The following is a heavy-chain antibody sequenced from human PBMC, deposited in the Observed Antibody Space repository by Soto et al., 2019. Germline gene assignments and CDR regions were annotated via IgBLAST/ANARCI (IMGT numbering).Heavy chain of an antibody. CDR1: GYTFTGYY. CDR3: ARDREVRDIVVVPAAIGGMDV. Sequence: ASVKVSCKASGYTFTGYYMHWVRQAPGQGLEWMGWINPNRGGTNYAQKFQGRVTMTRDTSISTAYMELSRLRSDDTAVYYCARDREVRDIVVVPAAIGGMDVWGQGTTVTVSS. CDR2: INPNRGGT. D-gene: IGHD2-2*02. J-gene: IGHJ6*02. V-gene: IGHV1-2*02.